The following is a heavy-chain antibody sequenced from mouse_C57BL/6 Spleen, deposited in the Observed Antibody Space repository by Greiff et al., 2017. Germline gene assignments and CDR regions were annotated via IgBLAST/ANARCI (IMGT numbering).Heavy chain of an antibody. CDR1: GYTFTSYW. V-gene: IGHV1-55*01. Sequence: VQLQQPGAKLVKPGASVKMSCKASGYTFTSYWITWVKQRPGQGLEWIGDIYPGSGSTNYNEKFKSKATLTVDTSSSTAYMQLSSLTSEVSAVYYCARKEVYYDYDDEYYFDYWGQGTTLTVSS. CDR3: ARKEVYYDYDDEYYFDY. CDR2: IYPGSGST. D-gene: IGHD2-4*01. J-gene: IGHJ2*01.